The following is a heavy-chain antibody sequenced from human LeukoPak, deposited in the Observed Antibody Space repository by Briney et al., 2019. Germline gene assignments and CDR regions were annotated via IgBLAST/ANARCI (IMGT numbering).Heavy chain of an antibody. CDR3: ARMSPYCGGDCYPDAFDI. V-gene: IGHV4-59*01. CDR1: GGSISSYY. CDR2: IYYSGST. D-gene: IGHD2-21*01. J-gene: IGHJ3*02. Sequence: SETLSLTCTVSGGSISSYYWSWIRQPPGKGLEWIGYIYYSGSTNYNPSLKSRVTISVDTSKNQFSLKLSSVTAADTAVYYCARMSPYCGGDCYPDAFDIWGQGTMVTVSS.